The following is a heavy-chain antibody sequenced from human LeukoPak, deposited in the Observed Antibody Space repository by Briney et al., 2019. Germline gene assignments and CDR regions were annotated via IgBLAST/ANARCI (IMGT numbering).Heavy chain of an antibody. V-gene: IGHV3-74*03. CDR2: INGDASNT. CDR1: GLTFNSYW. CDR3: AKDRIGLGSGWDYSYDPFDY. D-gene: IGHD5-18*01. Sequence: GGSLRLSCAASGLTFNSYWMHWVRQVAGKGRVWVARINGDASNTTYADSVKGRFTISRDNSKNTLYLQMNSLRAEDTAVYYCAKDRIGLGSGWDYSYDPFDYWGQGTLVTVSS. J-gene: IGHJ4*02.